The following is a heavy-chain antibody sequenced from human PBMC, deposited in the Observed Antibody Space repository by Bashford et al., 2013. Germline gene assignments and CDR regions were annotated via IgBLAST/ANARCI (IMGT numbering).Heavy chain of an antibody. CDR1: GGSFSGYY. CDR3: ARVFRVGESGYSYGYNYYYGMDV. J-gene: IGHJ6*02. D-gene: IGHD5-18*01. Sequence: ETLSLTCAVYGGSFSGYYWSWIRQPPGKGLEWIGEINHSGSTNYNPSLKSRVTISVDTSKNQFSLKLSSVTAADTAVYYCARVFRVGESGYSYGYNYYYGMDVVGPRGPRSPSP. CDR2: INHSGST. V-gene: IGHV4-34*01.